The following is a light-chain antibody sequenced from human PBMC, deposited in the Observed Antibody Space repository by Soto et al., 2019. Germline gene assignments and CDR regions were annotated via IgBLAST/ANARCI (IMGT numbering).Light chain of an antibody. J-gene: IGKJ5*01. V-gene: IGKV3-11*01. CDR2: NGS. CDR1: QHVEY. Sequence: EIVLTQSPGTLSLSPGEQATLSCRASQHVEYIDWYQQRPGQAPRLLIYNGSNTAPGVAARSSASGSGTDFTLTISSIDAEDSAVYDCQHHRGYHRSITFGQGTRLEIK. CDR3: QHHRGYHRSIT.